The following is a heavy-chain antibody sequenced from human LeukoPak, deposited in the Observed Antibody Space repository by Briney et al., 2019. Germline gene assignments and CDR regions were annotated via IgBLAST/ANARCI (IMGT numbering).Heavy chain of an antibody. J-gene: IGHJ5*02. D-gene: IGHD2-2*01. CDR2: INSDGSST. CDR1: GFTFSSYW. Sequence: GGSLSLSCAASGFTFSSYWMHWVRQAPGKGLVWVSRINSDGSSTSYADSVKGRFTISRDNAKNTLYLQMNSLRAEDTAVYYCARDPRYCSSTSCPNWFDPWGQGTLVTVSS. V-gene: IGHV3-74*01. CDR3: ARDPRYCSSTSCPNWFDP.